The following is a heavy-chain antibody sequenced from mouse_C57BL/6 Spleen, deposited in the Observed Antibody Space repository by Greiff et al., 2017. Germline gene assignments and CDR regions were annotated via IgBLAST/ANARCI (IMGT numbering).Heavy chain of an antibody. D-gene: IGHD2-2*01. Sequence: QVQLKQPGAELVRPGSSVKLSCKASGYTFTSYWMDWVKQRPGQGLEWIGNIYPSDSETHYNQKFKDKATLTVDKSSSTAYMQLSSLTSEDSAVYYCARFGLWFFDYWGQGTTLTVSS. J-gene: IGHJ2*01. CDR3: ARFGLWFFDY. CDR2: IYPSDSET. CDR1: GYTFTSYW. V-gene: IGHV1-61*01.